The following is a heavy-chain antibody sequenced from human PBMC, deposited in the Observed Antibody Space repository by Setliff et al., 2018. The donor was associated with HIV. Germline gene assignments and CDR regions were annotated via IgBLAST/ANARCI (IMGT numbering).Heavy chain of an antibody. J-gene: IGHJ6*02. CDR3: SRSGVPPYYYYGMDV. CDR2: INSYNGNT. CDR1: GYTFTNYA. D-gene: IGHD3-10*01. Sequence: GASVKVSCKASGYTFTNYAMHWVRQAPGQGLEWMGWINSYNGNTKFAQKFQGRVTMTTDTSTTTAFMELRSLKADDTGIYYCSRSGVPPYYYYGMDVWGQGTTVTVSS. V-gene: IGHV1-18*01.